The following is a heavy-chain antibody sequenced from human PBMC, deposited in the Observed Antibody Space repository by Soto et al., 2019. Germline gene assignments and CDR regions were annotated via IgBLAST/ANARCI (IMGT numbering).Heavy chain of an antibody. V-gene: IGHV4-34*01. CDR1: GGSFSGYY. CDR2: INHSGST. CDR3: ASRYCSGGSCYRFSKGYFDY. J-gene: IGHJ4*02. Sequence: SETLSLTCAVYGGSFSGYYWSWIRQPPGKGLEWIGEINHSGSTNYNPSLKSRVTISVDTSKNQFSLKLSSVTAADTAVYYCASRYCSGGSCYRFSKGYFDYWGQGTLVTVSS. D-gene: IGHD2-15*01.